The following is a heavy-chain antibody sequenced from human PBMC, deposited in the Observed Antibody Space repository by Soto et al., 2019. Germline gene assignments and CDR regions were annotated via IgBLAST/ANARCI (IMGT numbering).Heavy chain of an antibody. Sequence: QVQLVESGGGVVQPGRSLRLSCAPSGFTFSTSIVHWVRQAPGKGLGWVAVMSYDGRNIHYADSVKGRFTISIGNSIVTGYLYRSSRRGEDTAVYFCARDLLPAGFDAWGQVTLVSVCS. J-gene: IGHJ5*02. V-gene: IGHV3-30*04. CDR3: ARDLLPAGFDA. CDR1: GFTFSTSI. CDR2: MSYDGRNI.